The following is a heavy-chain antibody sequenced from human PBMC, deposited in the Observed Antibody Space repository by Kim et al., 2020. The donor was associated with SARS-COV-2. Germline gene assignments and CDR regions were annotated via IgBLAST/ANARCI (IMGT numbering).Heavy chain of an antibody. J-gene: IGHJ4*02. CDR3: ARLRYYGSPSGTHYFVY. D-gene: IGHD3-10*01. V-gene: IGHV4-59*08. CDR1: GGSITSYY. Sequence: SETLSLTCTVSGGSITSYYWSWIRQTPGKGLEWIGFINYSGYTNYKSSLKSRVTISRDTSKNEMSLKMSSVTAADTALYYCARLRYYGSPSGTHYFVYWGQCIQVTVSS. CDR2: INYSGYT.